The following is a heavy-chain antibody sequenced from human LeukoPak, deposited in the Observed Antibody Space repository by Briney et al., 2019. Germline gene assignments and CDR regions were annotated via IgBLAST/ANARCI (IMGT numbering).Heavy chain of an antibody. J-gene: IGHJ5*02. D-gene: IGHD2-2*01. CDR3: ARNPYCSSTSCYDWFDP. CDR2: ISAYNGNT. CDR1: GYTFTSYG. V-gene: IGHV1-18*01. Sequence: GASVKVSCKASGYTFTSYGISWVRQAPGQGLEWMGWISAYNGNTNYAQKLQGRVTMTTDTSTSTAYMELRSLRSDDTAVYYCARNPYCSSTSCYDWFDPWGQGTLVTASS.